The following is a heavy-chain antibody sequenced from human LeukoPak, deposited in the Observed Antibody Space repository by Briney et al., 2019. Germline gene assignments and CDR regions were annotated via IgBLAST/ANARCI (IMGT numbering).Heavy chain of an antibody. J-gene: IGHJ3*02. CDR1: GDTLSELN. Sequence: ASVKVSCKVSGDTLSELNTHWVRQARGEGLEWLGGFDPEGGKIIYAQKFQGRVTITEDTSADTVYMELRSLRSDDTALYYCTVIDAYDSSGYFAFDTWGQGTLVTV. CDR2: FDPEGGKI. CDR3: TVIDAYDSSGYFAFDT. V-gene: IGHV1-24*01. D-gene: IGHD3-22*01.